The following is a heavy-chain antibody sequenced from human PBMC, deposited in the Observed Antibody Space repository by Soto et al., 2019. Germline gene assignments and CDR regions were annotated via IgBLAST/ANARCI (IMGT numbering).Heavy chain of an antibody. V-gene: IGHV3-23*01. CDR2: IIGSGNKT. Sequence: EVQLLESGGGLVHPGGSLRLSCGVSGFHFSTYAMSWVRQAPGKGLEWVSAIIGSGNKTFYADSVQGRFTISRDNSKNTLHLPMSSLRVEDTAAYYCVRGVRLHFDLWGQGTLVTVSS. CDR1: GFHFSTYA. J-gene: IGHJ4*02. CDR3: VRGVRLHFDL.